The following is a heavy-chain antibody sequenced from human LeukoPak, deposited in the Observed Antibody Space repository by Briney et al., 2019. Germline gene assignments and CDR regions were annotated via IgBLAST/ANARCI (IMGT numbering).Heavy chain of an antibody. CDR2: INPNSGGT. V-gene: IGHV1-2*06. CDR3: ARGGVLGDAFDI. D-gene: IGHD3-16*01. Sequence: ASVKVSCKASGYTFTGYYMHWVRQASGQGLEWMGRINPNSGGTNYAQKFQGRVTMTRDTSISTAYMELSRLRSDDTAVYYCARGGVLGDAFDIWGQGTMVTVSS. J-gene: IGHJ3*02. CDR1: GYTFTGYY.